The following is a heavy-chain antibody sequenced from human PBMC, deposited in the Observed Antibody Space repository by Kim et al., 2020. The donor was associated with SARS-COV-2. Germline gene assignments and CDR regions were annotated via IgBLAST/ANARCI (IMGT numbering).Heavy chain of an antibody. J-gene: IGHJ3*02. CDR2: INPNSGGT. CDR1: GYTFTGYY. D-gene: IGHD1-26*01. CDR3: ASGSGSYPNHEAFDI. Sequence: ASVKVSCKASGYTFTGYYMHWVRQAPGQGLEWMGWINPNSGGTNYAQKFQGRVTMTRDTSISTAYMELSRLRSDDTAVYYCASGSGSYPNHEAFDIWGQGTMVTVSS. V-gene: IGHV1-2*02.